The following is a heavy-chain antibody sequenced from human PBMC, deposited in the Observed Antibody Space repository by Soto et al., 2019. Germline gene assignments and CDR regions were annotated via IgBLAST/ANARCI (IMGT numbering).Heavy chain of an antibody. D-gene: IGHD2-15*01. V-gene: IGHV3-66*01. CDR1: GFIVSDTY. CDR3: ARDPRYCGGGSCSITGDAYDI. Sequence: EVQLVESGGGLVQPGGSLRLSCTASGFIVSDTYVNWVRQAPGKGLEWVSVISNRGDTHYADSVRGRFSLSRDISDNTLHLQMNNLRVEDTAVYYCARDPRYCGGGSCSITGDAYDIWGQGTLVTVSS. J-gene: IGHJ3*02. CDR2: ISNRGDT.